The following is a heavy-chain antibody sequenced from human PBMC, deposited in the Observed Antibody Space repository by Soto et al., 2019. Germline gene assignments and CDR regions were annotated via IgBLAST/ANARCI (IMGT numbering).Heavy chain of an antibody. J-gene: IGHJ3*02. V-gene: IGHV4-39*01. D-gene: IGHD3-9*01. CDR1: GGSISNSNYY. CDR3: ARPNLTAYYKGLGLRPIDM. CDR2: IYYSGST. Sequence: QLQLQESGPGLVKPSETLSLTCIVSGGSISNSNYYWGWIRQPPGKGLEWIGSIYYSGSTHYNPSLKSRVTISVDTSKNQFSLNLSSVTAAVTAVYYCARPNLTAYYKGLGLRPIDMWGQGTMVTVSS.